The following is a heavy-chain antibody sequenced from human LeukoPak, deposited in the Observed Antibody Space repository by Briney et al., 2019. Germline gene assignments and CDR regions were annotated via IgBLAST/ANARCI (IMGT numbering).Heavy chain of an antibody. J-gene: IGHJ6*02. D-gene: IGHD3-3*01. CDR2: IAWNAGSI. V-gene: IGHV3-9*01. CDR1: GFTFDDYA. Sequence: PGGSLRLSCAASGFTFDDYAMDWVRQVPGKGLEWVSGIAWNAGSIDYADSVKGRFTITRANAKNFVYLQMTSLRSADTALYYCAKGASWSGYSVGMDVWGQGTTVTVS. CDR3: AKGASWSGYSVGMDV.